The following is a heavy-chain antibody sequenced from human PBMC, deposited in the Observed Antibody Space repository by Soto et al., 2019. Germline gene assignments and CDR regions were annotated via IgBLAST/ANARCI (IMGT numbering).Heavy chain of an antibody. CDR3: VREKNWVYDY. V-gene: IGHV3-7*04. D-gene: IGHD5-12*01. Sequence: PGGSLRLSCAASGFTFSRFWMSWVGQAPGKGLEWVANINEDGSEKFHVDSLKGRFTISRDNAKNSLYLQMDSLRVEDTAVYYCVREKNWVYDYWGQGTLVTVSS. J-gene: IGHJ4*02. CDR2: INEDGSEK. CDR1: GFTFSRFW.